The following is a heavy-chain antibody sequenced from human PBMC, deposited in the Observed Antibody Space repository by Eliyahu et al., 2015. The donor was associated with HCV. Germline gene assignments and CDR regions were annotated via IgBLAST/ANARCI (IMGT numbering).Heavy chain of an antibody. Sequence: ETLSLTCTVSSGSITSGXITNYYWTWIRQPPGKGLEWIGFVHHSGSTNYNPSLKSXVTISIDTSKXQFSLXLSSVTAADTAVYYCAXSSGGATDGHWGQGSLVTVSS. V-gene: IGHV4-61*01. CDR3: AXSSGGATDGH. D-gene: IGHD1-26*01. CDR2: VHHSGST. J-gene: IGHJ4*02. CDR1: SGSITSGXITNYY.